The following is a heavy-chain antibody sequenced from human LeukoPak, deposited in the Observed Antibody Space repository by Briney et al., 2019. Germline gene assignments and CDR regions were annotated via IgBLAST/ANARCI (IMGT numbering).Heavy chain of an antibody. CDR2: INDYTGDT. CDR1: GGSFTDYF. J-gene: IGHJ6*02. V-gene: IGHV4-34*01. Sequence: LETLSLTCSVYGGSFTDYFWTWIRQSPGKGLEWIGKINDYTGDTKYNPSLNSRVSISLEKSKSQFSLELRSVTAADTAVYYCARGRIAKIVVVHSFSYGMDVWGQGTTVAVSS. D-gene: IGHD3-22*01. CDR3: ARGRIAKIVVVHSFSYGMDV.